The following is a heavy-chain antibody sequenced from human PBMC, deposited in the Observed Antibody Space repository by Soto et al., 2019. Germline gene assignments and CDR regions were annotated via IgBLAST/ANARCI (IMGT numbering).Heavy chain of an antibody. CDR3: ARWEVRDQNAFDI. CDR2: IYYSGST. V-gene: IGHV4-31*03. CDR1: GGSISSGGYY. D-gene: IGHD3-10*01. J-gene: IGHJ3*02. Sequence: ALSLTCTVSGGSISSGGYYWSWIRQHPGKGLEWIGYIYYSGSTYYNPSLKSRVTISVDTSKNQFSLKLSSVTAADTAVYYCARWEVRDQNAFDIWGQGTMVTVSS.